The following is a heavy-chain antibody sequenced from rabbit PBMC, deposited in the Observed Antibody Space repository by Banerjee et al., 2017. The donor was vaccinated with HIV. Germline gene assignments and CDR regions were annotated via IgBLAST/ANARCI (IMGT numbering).Heavy chain of an antibody. CDR1: GFTISSSYY. CDR2: IYVGDDTT. D-gene: IGHD1-1*01. CDR3: ARDFDSSGGYVFDL. V-gene: IGHV1S40*01. Sequence: QSLEESGGDLVKPGASLTLTCTASGFTISSSYYMCWVRQAPGKGLEWIACIYVGDDTTYYASWVNGRFSISKTSSTTVTLQMTSLTAADTATYFCARDFDSSGGYVFDLWGQGTLVTVS. J-gene: IGHJ4*01.